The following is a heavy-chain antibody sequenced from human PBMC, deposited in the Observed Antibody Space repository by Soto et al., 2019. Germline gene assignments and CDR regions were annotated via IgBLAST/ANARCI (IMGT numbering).Heavy chain of an antibody. CDR2: MDPNRGSA. CDR1: GYTFTSYD. D-gene: IGHD3-3*01. V-gene: IGHV1-8*01. J-gene: IGHJ6*02. CDR3: ARERKFDFWRKGLDV. Sequence: ASVKVSCKASGYTFTSYDINCERQAPGQGLEWLGRMDPNRGSAGYAQNFQGKDTTTRNISINTAHMELSSLRSEDTAVYYCARERKFDFWRKGLDVWGQGTTVTVSS.